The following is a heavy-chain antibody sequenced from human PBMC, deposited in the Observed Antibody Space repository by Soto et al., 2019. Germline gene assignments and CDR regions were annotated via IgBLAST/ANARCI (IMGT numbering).Heavy chain of an antibody. CDR1: GFTFSSYG. V-gene: IGHV3-33*01. Sequence: QVQLVESGGGVVQPGRSLRLSCAASGFTFSSYGMHWVRQAPGKGLEWVAVIWYDGSNKYYADSVKGRFTISRDNSKNPLYLQMNSLRAEDTAVYYCARDRGYCSSTSCYLYYYGMDVWGQGTTVTVSS. CDR2: IWYDGSNK. CDR3: ARDRGYCSSTSCYLYYYGMDV. J-gene: IGHJ6*02. D-gene: IGHD2-2*01.